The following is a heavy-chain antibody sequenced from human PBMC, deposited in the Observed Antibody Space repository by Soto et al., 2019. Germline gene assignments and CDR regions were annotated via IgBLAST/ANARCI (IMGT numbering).Heavy chain of an antibody. J-gene: IGHJ4*02. CDR2: ISAYNGNT. Sequence: ASVKVSCKASGYTFTSYGISWVRQAPGQGLEWMGWISAYNGNTNYAQKLQGRVTMTTDTSTSTAYMELRSLRSDDTAVYYCARAPTIYCSSTSCYSADYWGQGTLVTVSS. CDR1: GYTFTSYG. D-gene: IGHD2-2*01. CDR3: ARAPTIYCSSTSCYSADY. V-gene: IGHV1-18*01.